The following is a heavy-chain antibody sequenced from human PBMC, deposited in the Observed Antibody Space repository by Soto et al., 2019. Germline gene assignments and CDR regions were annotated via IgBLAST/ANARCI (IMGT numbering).Heavy chain of an antibody. CDR2: INAGNGNT. D-gene: IGHD6-13*01. CDR1: GYTFTSYA. Sequence: ASVKVSCKASGYTFTSYAMHWVRQAPGQRLEWMGWINAGNGNTKYSQKFQGRVTITRDTSASTAYMELSGLRSEDTAVYYCARSEQQLISFDYWGQGTLVTVSS. CDR3: ARSEQQLISFDY. V-gene: IGHV1-3*01. J-gene: IGHJ4*02.